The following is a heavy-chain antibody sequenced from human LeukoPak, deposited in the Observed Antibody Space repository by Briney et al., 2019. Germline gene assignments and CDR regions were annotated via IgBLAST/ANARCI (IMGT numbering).Heavy chain of an antibody. Sequence: GASVKVSCKASGYTFTSYGISWVLQAPGQGLEWMGWISAYNGNTNYAQRLQGRVTITTDTSTSTAYMELRSLRSDDTAVYYCARDEYDYVWGSYRLIDYWGQGTLVTVSS. J-gene: IGHJ4*02. CDR3: ARDEYDYVWGSYRLIDY. V-gene: IGHV1-18*01. D-gene: IGHD3-16*02. CDR1: GYTFTSYG. CDR2: ISAYNGNT.